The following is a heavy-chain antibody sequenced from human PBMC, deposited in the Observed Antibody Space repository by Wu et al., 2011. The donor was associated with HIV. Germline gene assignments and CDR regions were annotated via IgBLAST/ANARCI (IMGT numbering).Heavy chain of an antibody. Sequence: QVQLEQSGAEVKKPGASVKVSCKASGYTFTTSGVSWVRQAPGQGLEWMGWISTYSGNTKYAQRLQGRVTMTTDTPANTAYMELRSLRSDDTAVYYCARDESGSSSFYGMDVWGQGTTVTVSS. CDR2: ISTYSGNT. V-gene: IGHV1-18*01. D-gene: IGHD1-26*01. J-gene: IGHJ6*02. CDR3: ARDESGSSSFYGMDV. CDR1: GYTFTTSG.